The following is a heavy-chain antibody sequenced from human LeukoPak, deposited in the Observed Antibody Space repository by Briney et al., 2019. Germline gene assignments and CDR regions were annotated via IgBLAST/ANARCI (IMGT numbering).Heavy chain of an antibody. J-gene: IGHJ4*02. V-gene: IGHV3-23*01. CDR1: GFTFSSYA. CDR3: AKGGGATVPFDN. CDR2: ISVSGGST. D-gene: IGHD4-11*01. Sequence: GGSLRLSCAASGFTFSSYAMSWVRPAPGKGMEWVSVISVSGGSTYYADSVKGRFTISRDNSKNTLYLQMNSLRVEDTAVYYCAKGGGATVPFDNWGQGTLVTVSS.